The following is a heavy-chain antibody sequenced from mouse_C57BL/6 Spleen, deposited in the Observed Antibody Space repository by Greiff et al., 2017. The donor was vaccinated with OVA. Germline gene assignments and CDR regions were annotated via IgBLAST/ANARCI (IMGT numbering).Heavy chain of an antibody. CDR1: GFSLTSYG. Sequence: HLVESGPGLVQPSQSLSITCTVSGFSLTSYGVHWVRQSPGKGLEWLGVIWRGGSTDYNAAFMSRLSITKDNSKSQVFFKMNSLQADDTAIYYCAKKGGIYDGYPWYFDVWGTGTTVTVSS. CDR3: AKKGGIYDGYPWYFDV. CDR2: IWRGGST. J-gene: IGHJ1*03. D-gene: IGHD2-3*01. V-gene: IGHV2-5*01.